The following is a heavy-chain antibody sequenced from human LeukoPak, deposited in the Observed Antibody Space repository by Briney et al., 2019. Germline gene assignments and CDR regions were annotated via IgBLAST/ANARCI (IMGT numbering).Heavy chain of an antibody. J-gene: IGHJ5*02. V-gene: IGHV1-18*01. D-gene: IGHD5-12*01. CDR1: GYTFTSYG. CDR3: ARTPQGTGYSGYVSWFDP. Sequence: ASVKVSCKASGYTFTSYGISWVRQAPGQGLGWMGWISAYNGNTNYAQKLQGRVTMTTDTSTSTAYMELRSLRSDDTAVYYCARTPQGTGYSGYVSWFDPWGQGTLVTVSS. CDR2: ISAYNGNT.